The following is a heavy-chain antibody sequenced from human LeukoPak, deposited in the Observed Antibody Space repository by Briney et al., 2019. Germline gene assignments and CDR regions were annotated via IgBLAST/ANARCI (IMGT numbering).Heavy chain of an antibody. Sequence: PSETLSLTCTVSGGSVNSGAYYWSWIRQPPGKGLEWIGNIYYSGSAYYNPSLKSRVTMSVDTSKNQFSLKLSSVTAADTAVYYCARKPIVNSAWYYFDYWGQGTLVTVSS. CDR2: IYYSGSA. V-gene: IGHV4-39*07. J-gene: IGHJ4*02. CDR3: ARKPIVNSAWYYFDY. CDR1: GGSVNSGAYY. D-gene: IGHD3-22*01.